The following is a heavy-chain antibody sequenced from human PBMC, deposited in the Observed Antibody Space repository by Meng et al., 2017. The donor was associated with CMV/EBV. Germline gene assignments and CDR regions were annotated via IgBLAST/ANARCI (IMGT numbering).Heavy chain of an antibody. CDR2: ISYDGSNK. CDR1: FTFSSYG. J-gene: IGHJ2*01. CDR3: AKDLIRGYSYGSFWYFDL. D-gene: IGHD5-18*01. V-gene: IGHV3-30*18. Sequence: FTFSSYGMHGVRQAPGKGLEWVAVISYDGSNKYYADSVKGRFTISRDNSKNTLYLQMNSLRAEDTAVYYCAKDLIRGYSYGSFWYFDLWGRGTLVTVSS.